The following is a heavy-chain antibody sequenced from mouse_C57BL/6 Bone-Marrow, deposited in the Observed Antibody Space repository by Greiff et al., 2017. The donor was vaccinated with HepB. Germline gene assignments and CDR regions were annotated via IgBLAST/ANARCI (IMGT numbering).Heavy chain of an antibody. CDR2: IAPENGDT. Sequence: VQLKQSGAELVRPGASVKLSCTASGFNIKDDYMHWVKQRPEQGLEWIGWIAPENGDTEYSSQFQGKATITAATSSNSDYLQLSSLTSEDTAVYYCTTWITTVVGDYWGQGTTLTVSS. V-gene: IGHV14-4*01. J-gene: IGHJ2*01. D-gene: IGHD1-1*01. CDR3: TTWITTVVGDY. CDR1: GFNIKDDY.